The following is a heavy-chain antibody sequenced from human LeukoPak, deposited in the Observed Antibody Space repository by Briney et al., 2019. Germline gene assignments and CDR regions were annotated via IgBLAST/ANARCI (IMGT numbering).Heavy chain of an antibody. CDR1: GFAFSTYA. CDR3: SAGPFDF. Sequence: PGGSLRLSCAASGFAFSTYAIQWVGQAPAQGLEWGAIVSYDERDKFYAASVKGRFTISKDNSKNMLYLQMNSLRTEDTALYYCSAGPFDFWGPGILVTVSS. J-gene: IGHJ4*02. V-gene: IGHV3-30*04. CDR2: VSYDERDK. D-gene: IGHD1-1*01.